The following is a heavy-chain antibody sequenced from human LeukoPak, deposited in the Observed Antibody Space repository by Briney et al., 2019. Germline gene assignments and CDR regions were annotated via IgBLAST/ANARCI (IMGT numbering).Heavy chain of an antibody. CDR2: IYHSGST. V-gene: IGHV4-4*02. D-gene: IGHD1-1*01. CDR3: ASLPGTQPNWFDP. CDR1: GGSISSSNW. J-gene: IGHJ5*02. Sequence: SETLSLTCAVSGGSISSSNWWSWVRQPPGKGLEWIGEIYHSGSTNYNPSLKSRVTISVDKSKNQFPLKLSSVTAADTAVYYCASLPGTQPNWFDPWGQGTLVTVSS.